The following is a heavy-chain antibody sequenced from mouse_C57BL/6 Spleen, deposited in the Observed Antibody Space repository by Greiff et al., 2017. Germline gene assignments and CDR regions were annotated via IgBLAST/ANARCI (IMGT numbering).Heavy chain of an antibody. D-gene: IGHD2-4*01. CDR2: IYPGDGAT. Sequence: QVQLQQSGPELVKPGASVKISCKASGYAFSSSWMNWVKQRPGKGLEWIGRIYPGDGATNYNGKFKGKATLTADKSSSTAYMQLSSLTSEDSAVYFCARSYYDSHYFDYWGQGTTLTVSS. J-gene: IGHJ2*01. CDR3: ARSYYDSHYFDY. CDR1: GYAFSSSW. V-gene: IGHV1-82*01.